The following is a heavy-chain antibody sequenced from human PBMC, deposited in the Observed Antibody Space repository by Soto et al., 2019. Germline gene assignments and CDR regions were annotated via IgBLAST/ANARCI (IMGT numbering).Heavy chain of an antibody. J-gene: IGHJ3*02. Sequence: ASVKVSCKASGYTSTSYDINWVRQATGQGLEWMGWMNPNSGNTGYAQKFQGRVTMTRNTSISTAYMELSSLRSEDTAVYYCARGRSDCSGGSCYLSFDAFDIWGQGTMVTVSS. CDR3: ARGRSDCSGGSCYLSFDAFDI. CDR1: GYTSTSYD. V-gene: IGHV1-8*01. D-gene: IGHD2-15*01. CDR2: MNPNSGNT.